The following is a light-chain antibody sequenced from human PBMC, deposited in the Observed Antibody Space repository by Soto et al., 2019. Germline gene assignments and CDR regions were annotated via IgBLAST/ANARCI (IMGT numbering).Light chain of an antibody. V-gene: IGKV1-39*01. Sequence: IRRTKSPSSLSASVGDRVTITCRAIQRLFSFLNWYQQVTGKAPKLLIYTASRLQSGVPSRFSGSESGTDFTLTISSLQPEAFATYYCQQTYSTPFTFGPGTKVDVK. CDR3: QQTYSTPFT. CDR2: TAS. CDR1: QRLFSF. J-gene: IGKJ3*01.